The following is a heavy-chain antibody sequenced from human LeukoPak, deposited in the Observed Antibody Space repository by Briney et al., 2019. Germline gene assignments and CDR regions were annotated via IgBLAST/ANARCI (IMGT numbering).Heavy chain of an antibody. Sequence: ASVKVSCKASGGTFSSYAISWVRQAPGQGLEWMGGIIPIFGTANYAQKFQGRVTITTDESTSAAYMGLSSLRSEDTAVYYCARDGVEMATTNWFDPWGQGTLVTVSS. J-gene: IGHJ5*02. CDR2: IIPIFGTA. D-gene: IGHD5-24*01. V-gene: IGHV1-69*05. CDR1: GGTFSSYA. CDR3: ARDGVEMATTNWFDP.